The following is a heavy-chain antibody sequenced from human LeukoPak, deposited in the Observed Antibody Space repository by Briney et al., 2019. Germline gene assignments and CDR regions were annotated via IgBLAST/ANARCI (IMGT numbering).Heavy chain of an antibody. CDR3: ARGYLDWNDDRPPGY. Sequence: SETLSLTCTVSGGSISSYYWSWIRQPPGKGLEWIGYIYYSGTTNYNPSLKSRVTISVDTSKNQFSLKLSSVTAADTAVYYCARGYLDWNDDRPPGYWGQGTLVTVSS. CDR1: GGSISSYY. J-gene: IGHJ4*02. D-gene: IGHD1-1*01. CDR2: IYYSGTT. V-gene: IGHV4-59*01.